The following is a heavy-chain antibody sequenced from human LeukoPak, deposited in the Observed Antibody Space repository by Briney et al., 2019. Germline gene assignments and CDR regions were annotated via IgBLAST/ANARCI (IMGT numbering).Heavy chain of an antibody. CDR2: IKQDGSEK. J-gene: IGHJ5*02. Sequence: GGSRRLSCAASGFTFSSYWMSWVRQAPGKGLEWVANIKQDGSEKYYVDSVKGRFTISRDNAKNSLYLHMNSLRADDTAVYYCARGGYGDYGSGWFDPWGQGTLVTVSS. CDR1: GFTFSSYW. D-gene: IGHD4-17*01. CDR3: ARGGYGDYGSGWFDP. V-gene: IGHV3-7*01.